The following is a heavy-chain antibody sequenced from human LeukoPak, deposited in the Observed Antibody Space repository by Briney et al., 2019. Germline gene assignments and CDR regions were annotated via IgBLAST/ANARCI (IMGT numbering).Heavy chain of an antibody. J-gene: IGHJ4*02. CDR3: ARFAKGYGSGDIDY. V-gene: IGHV3-7*01. CDR2: IRQDGDQK. D-gene: IGHD3-10*01. CDR1: GFTFSRYW. Sequence: GGSLRLSCVASGFTFSRYWMSWVRQAPGKGLEWVANIRQDGDQKHYVDSVRGRFIISRDNAKNSLHLQMNSLRAEDTAVYYCARFAKGYGSGDIDYWGQGTLVTVSS.